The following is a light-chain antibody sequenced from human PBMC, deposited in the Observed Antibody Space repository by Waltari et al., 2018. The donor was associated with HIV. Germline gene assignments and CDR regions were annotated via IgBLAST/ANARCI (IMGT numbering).Light chain of an antibody. CDR2: SNS. J-gene: IGLJ3*02. Sequence: QSVLTQPPSASGTPGQRVTIPCSGSSSNIGINPVNWYQQLPGTAPKLLMYSNSRRPSGVPDRFSGSKSGTSASLVICGLQSEDEGDYYCASWVDSRKGVFGGGTKLTVL. CDR3: ASWVDSRKGV. CDR1: SSNIGINP. V-gene: IGLV1-44*01.